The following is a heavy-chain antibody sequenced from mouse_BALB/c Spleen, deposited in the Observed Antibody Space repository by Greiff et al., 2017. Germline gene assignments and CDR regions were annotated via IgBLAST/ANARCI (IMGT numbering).Heavy chain of an antibody. V-gene: IGHV3-8*02. CDR3: ARYDYGNRGFAD. J-gene: IGHJ3*01. CDR1: GYSITSGY. D-gene: IGHD2-1*01. CDR2: ISYSGST. Sequence: EVQLVQSGPSLVKPSQTLSLTCSVTGYSITSGYLNWIRQSPGNKLEYMGYISYSGSTYYNPSLKSRISITRDTSKNQYYLQLNSVTTEDTATYYCARYDYGNRGFADWGQGTLVTVSA.